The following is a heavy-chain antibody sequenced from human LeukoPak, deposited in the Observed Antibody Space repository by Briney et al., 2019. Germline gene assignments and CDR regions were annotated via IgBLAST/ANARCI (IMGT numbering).Heavy chain of an antibody. J-gene: IGHJ6*03. CDR1: GYIFTDYY. V-gene: IGHV1-2*06. D-gene: IGHD3-3*01. CDR3: ARDGITIFGVVTRGYMDV. CDR2: INPNSGGT. Sequence: GASVKVSCKASGYIFTDYYMHWVRQAPGQELGWMGRINPNSGGTNYAQKFQGRVTMTRDTSISTAYMELSRLRSDDTAVYYCARDGITIFGVVTRGYMDVWGKGTTVTVSS.